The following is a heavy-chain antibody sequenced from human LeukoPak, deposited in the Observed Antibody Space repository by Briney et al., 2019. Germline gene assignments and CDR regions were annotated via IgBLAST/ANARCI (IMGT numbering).Heavy chain of an antibody. CDR3: ARELNYYYYYMDV. Sequence: SDTLSLTCAVAGGSISSYYWSWIRQPAGERLEWIWRMYTSGSTNYNPSLKTGVTMSVGTSKNQLSLKLRSVTAADTAVYYCARELNYYYYYMDVWGKGTTVTVSS. CDR2: MYTSGST. CDR1: GGSISSYY. V-gene: IGHV4-4*07. J-gene: IGHJ6*03.